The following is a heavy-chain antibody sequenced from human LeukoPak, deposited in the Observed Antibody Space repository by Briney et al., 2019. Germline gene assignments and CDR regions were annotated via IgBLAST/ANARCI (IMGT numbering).Heavy chain of an antibody. CDR3: ARVLATIMSYYGMDV. CDR2: IYSGGST. Sequence: PGGSLRLSCAASGFXVSSNYISWVRQAPGKGLEWVSVIYSGGSTYYADSVKGRFTISRDNSKNTLYLQMNSLRAEDTAVYYCARVLATIMSYYGMDVWGQGTTVTVSS. D-gene: IGHD5-24*01. CDR1: GFXVSSNY. J-gene: IGHJ6*02. V-gene: IGHV3-53*01.